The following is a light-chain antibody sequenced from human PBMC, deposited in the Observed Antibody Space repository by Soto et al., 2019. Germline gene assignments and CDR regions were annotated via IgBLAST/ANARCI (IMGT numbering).Light chain of an antibody. J-gene: IGKJ3*01. Sequence: EIVMTQSPATLSVSPGERATLSCRASQSVSSNLAWYQQKPGQAPRRLIYGASTRATGIPARFSGSGSGTEFNLTISSLQSEDFAVYYGQQYNNWPPFTFGPGTKVDIK. CDR1: QSVSSN. V-gene: IGKV3-15*01. CDR3: QQYNNWPPFT. CDR2: GAS.